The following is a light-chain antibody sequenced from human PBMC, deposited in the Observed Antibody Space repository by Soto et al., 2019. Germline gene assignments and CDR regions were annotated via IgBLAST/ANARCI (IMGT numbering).Light chain of an antibody. Sequence: IQLTQSPSSLSASVGDRVTITCRASQGISSYLAWYQQKPGKAPKLLIYAASTLQSGVPSRFSGSGSGTDFTLTISSLQPEDFATYYCQQPNSYPITFGQGTRLEIE. V-gene: IGKV1-9*01. CDR2: AAS. CDR1: QGISSY. J-gene: IGKJ5*01. CDR3: QQPNSYPIT.